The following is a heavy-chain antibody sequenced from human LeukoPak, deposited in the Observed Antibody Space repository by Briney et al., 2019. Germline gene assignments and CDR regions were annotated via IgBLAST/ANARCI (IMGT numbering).Heavy chain of an antibody. V-gene: IGHV4-4*02. CDR1: GGSIRSLTW. CDR3: ARRSRGGFDY. J-gene: IGHJ4*02. D-gene: IGHD3-10*01. Sequence: PSETLSLTCAVSGGSIRSLTWWSWVRQPPGKGLEWIGEIHQSGDTNYNPSLKSRVSTSMDQSKNQFSLKLTSVTAADTAIYYCARRSRGGFDYWGQGTLVTVSS. CDR2: IHQSGDT.